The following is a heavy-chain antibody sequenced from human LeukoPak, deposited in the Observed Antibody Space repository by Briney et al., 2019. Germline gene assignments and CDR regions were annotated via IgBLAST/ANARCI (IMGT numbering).Heavy chain of an antibody. CDR1: GFSLTTSGVG. V-gene: IGHV2-5*01. D-gene: IGHD2-21*02. J-gene: IGHJ4*02. Sequence: ESGPTLVNPTQTLTLTCTVSGFSLTTSGVGVGWIRQPPGKALEWLALIYWNDDKRYSPSLKSRLTITKDTSKNQVVLTMTNMDPVDTATYYCTHSNLVLVVTAIPLFHYWGQGTLVTVSS. CDR2: IYWNDDK. CDR3: THSNLVLVVTAIPLFHY.